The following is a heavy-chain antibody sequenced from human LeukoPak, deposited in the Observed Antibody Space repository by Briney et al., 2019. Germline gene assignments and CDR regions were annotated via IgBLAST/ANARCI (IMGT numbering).Heavy chain of an antibody. D-gene: IGHD1-1*01. V-gene: IGHV1-2*06. J-gene: IGHJ4*02. CDR3: ARDSGSGNMIVDY. CDR1: GYTFTGYY. Sequence: GASVKVSCKASGYTFTGYYMHWVRQAPGQGLEWMGRINPNSGGTNYAQKFQGRVTMTRDTAISTAYMELSRLRSDDTAVYYCARDSGSGNMIVDYWGQGTLVTVSS. CDR2: INPNSGGT.